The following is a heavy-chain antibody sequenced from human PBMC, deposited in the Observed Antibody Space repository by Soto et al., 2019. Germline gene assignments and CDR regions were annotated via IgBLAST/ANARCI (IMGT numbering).Heavy chain of an antibody. V-gene: IGHV1-46*01. CDR1: GYSFTSQY. CDR2: INPNGGST. D-gene: IGHD3-16*01. J-gene: IGHJ3*02. Sequence: QVQLVQSGAEVKKPGASVKISCKASGYSFTSQYVHWVRQAPGQGLEWMGIINPNGGSTTYAQKSQGRGARTRDTPRGTVYMERSTLTLEDAAVYYCARERGPRRGGGTEPLDIWGQGTMVTVAS. CDR3: ARERGPRRGGGTEPLDI.